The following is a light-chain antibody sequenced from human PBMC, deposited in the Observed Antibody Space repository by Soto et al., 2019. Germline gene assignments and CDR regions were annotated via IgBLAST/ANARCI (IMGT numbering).Light chain of an antibody. CDR1: SGHSNYA. CDR2: LNDDGSH. J-gene: IGLJ1*01. V-gene: IGLV4-69*01. CDR3: QTWGTGTPYV. Sequence: QSVLTQSPSASASLGASVKLTCTLSSGHSNYAIAWHQQQAEKGPRFLMKLNDDGSHIKGDGIPDRFSGSSSGAERYLTISSLQSEDEADYYCQTWGTGTPYVFGTGTKVTVL.